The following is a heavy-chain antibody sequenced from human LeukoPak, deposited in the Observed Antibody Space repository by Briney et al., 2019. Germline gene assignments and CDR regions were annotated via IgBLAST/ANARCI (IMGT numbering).Heavy chain of an antibody. J-gene: IGHJ4*02. CDR1: GFAFSSYA. Sequence: GRSLRLSCAASGFAFSSYAMSWVRQAPGKGLEWVSAISGGGGSTFYADSVKGRFTISRDNSKNTLYLQMNSLRAEDTAVYYCAKEIGDGYRGFDFWGQGTLVTVSS. V-gene: IGHV3-23*01. CDR2: ISGGGGST. D-gene: IGHD5-24*01. CDR3: AKEIGDGYRGFDF.